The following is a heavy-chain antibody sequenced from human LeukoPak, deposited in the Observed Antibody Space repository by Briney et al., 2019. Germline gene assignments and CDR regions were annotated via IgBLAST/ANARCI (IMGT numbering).Heavy chain of an antibody. V-gene: IGHV3-21*01. Sequence: PGGSLRLSCAAAGFTFSSYSMNWVRQAPGKGLEWVSSISSSSYIYYADSVKGRFTISRDNAKNSLYLQMNSLRAEDTAAYYCARDRGDSYGSTTYYFDYWGQGTLVTVSS. CDR1: GFTFSSYS. CDR2: ISSSSYI. D-gene: IGHD5-18*01. CDR3: ARDRGDSYGSTTYYFDY. J-gene: IGHJ4*02.